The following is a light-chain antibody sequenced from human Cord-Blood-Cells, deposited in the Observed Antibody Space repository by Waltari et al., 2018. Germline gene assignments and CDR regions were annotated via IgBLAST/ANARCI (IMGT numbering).Light chain of an antibody. CDR2: AAS. CDR1: QCISSY. V-gene: IGKV1-8*01. Sequence: AIRMTQSPSSFSASTGDSVTITCRASQCISSYLAWYQQKPGKAPKLLIYAASTLQSGVPSRFSGSGSGTDFTLTISCLQSEDFATYYCQQYYSYPWTFGQGTKVEIK. CDR3: QQYYSYPWT. J-gene: IGKJ1*01.